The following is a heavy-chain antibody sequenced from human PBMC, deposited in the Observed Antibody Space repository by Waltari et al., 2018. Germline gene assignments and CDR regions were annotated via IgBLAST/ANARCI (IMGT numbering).Heavy chain of an antibody. Sequence: QVQLQESGPGLVKPSETLSLTCTVSGGSISSYYWSWIRQPPGKGLEWIGYIYYSGSTNYNPSLKSRVTISVDTSKNQFSLKLSSVTAADTAVYYCARDYSSGWSNWFDPWGQGNLVTVSS. CDR2: IYYSGST. D-gene: IGHD6-19*01. CDR1: GGSISSYY. CDR3: ARDYSSGWSNWFDP. V-gene: IGHV4-59*01. J-gene: IGHJ5*02.